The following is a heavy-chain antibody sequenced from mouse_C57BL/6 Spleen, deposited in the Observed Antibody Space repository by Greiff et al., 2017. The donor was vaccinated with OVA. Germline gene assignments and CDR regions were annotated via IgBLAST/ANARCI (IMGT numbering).Heavy chain of an antibody. Sequence: QVQLQQPGAELVKPGASVKLSCKASGYTFTSYWMHWVKQRPGQGLEWIGMIHPNSGSTNYNEKFKSKATLTVDKSSSTAYMQLSSLTSEDSAVYSCARSDGSSSAWFAYWGQGTLVTVSA. V-gene: IGHV1-64*01. CDR1: GYTFTSYW. D-gene: IGHD1-1*01. CDR2: IHPNSGST. CDR3: ARSDGSSSAWFAY. J-gene: IGHJ3*01.